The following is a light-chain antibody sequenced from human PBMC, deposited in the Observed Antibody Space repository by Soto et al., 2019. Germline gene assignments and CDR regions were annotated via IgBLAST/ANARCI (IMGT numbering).Light chain of an antibody. V-gene: IGKV1-5*01. CDR1: QRISQW. Sequence: HMSQSPSTLSASVGDSVAITCRASQRISQWVASYQQKPGRAPELLIYDASTLQSGVPSRYSGSGSGTEFTLTISNLQPDDFAAYYCQQYESYSPWTFGQGTKVDIK. CDR2: DAS. J-gene: IGKJ1*01. CDR3: QQYESYSPWT.